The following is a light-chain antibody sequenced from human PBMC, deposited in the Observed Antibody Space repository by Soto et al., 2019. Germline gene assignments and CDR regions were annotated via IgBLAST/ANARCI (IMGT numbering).Light chain of an antibody. CDR3: QQYNSYWT. Sequence: EIVLTQSPGTLSLSPGERATLSCRASQSVSSYLAWYQQKPGQAPRLLIYDASNRATGIPARFSGSGSGTDFTLTISSLEPEDFATYYCQQYNSYWTFGQGTKVDI. CDR2: DAS. V-gene: IGKV3-11*01. J-gene: IGKJ1*01. CDR1: QSVSSY.